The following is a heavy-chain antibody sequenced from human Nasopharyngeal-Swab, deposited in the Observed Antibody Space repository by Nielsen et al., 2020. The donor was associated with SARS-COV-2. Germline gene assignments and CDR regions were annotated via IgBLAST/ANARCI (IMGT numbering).Heavy chain of an antibody. CDR3: ARDGLDYDFWSAYFLDV. J-gene: IGHJ6*02. CDR2: ISSRRGYI. V-gene: IGHV3-21*01. D-gene: IGHD3-3*01. Sequence: VVSLSLSCAASGFTFNNYNFNWVRQAPAKGLAWVSSISSRRGYIYYAESVKGRFTLSRDNAKNSLYLQMNCLSAEDTAGYYCARDGLDYDFWSAYFLDVGGQGTTVTVSS. CDR1: GFTFNNYN.